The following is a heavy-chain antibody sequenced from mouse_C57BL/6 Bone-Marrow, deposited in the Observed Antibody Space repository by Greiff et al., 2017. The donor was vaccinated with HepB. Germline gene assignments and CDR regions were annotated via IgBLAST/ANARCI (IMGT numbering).Heavy chain of an antibody. Sequence: VQLQQPGAELVKPGASVKLSCKASGYTFTSYWMQWVKQRPGQGLEWIGEIDPSDSYTNYNQKFKGKATVTVDTSSSTAYMQLSSLTSEDSAVYYCARRGTVEGPFGCWGQGTTLTVSS. CDR3: ARRGTVEGPFGC. J-gene: IGHJ2*01. V-gene: IGHV1-50*01. CDR2: IDPSDSYT. CDR1: GYTFTSYW. D-gene: IGHD1-1*01.